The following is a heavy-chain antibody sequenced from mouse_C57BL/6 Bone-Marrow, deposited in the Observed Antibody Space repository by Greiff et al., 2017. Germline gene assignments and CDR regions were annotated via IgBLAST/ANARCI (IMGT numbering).Heavy chain of an antibody. V-gene: IGHV1-81*01. CDR3: ARGGPYAAWFAY. J-gene: IGHJ3*01. D-gene: IGHD1-1*01. CDR1: GYTFTSYG. Sequence: VQLQQSGAELARPGASVKLSCKASGYTFTSYGISWVKQRTGQGLEWIGEIYPRSGNTYYNEKFKGKATLTADKSSSTAYMELRSLTSEDSAVYFCARGGPYAAWFAYWGQGTRVTGSA. CDR2: IYPRSGNT.